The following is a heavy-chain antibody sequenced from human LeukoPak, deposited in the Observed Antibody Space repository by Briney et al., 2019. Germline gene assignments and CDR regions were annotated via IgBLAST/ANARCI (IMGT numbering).Heavy chain of an antibody. CDR3: ARGSPYYYDSSGLLYYFDY. Sequence: GASVKVSCKASGYTFTSYGISWVRQAPGQGLEWMGWISAYNGNTNYAQKLQGRVTMTTDTSTSTAYMELRSLRSGYTAVYYCARGSPYYYDSSGLLYYFDYWGQGTLVTVSS. D-gene: IGHD3-22*01. CDR1: GYTFTSYG. J-gene: IGHJ4*02. CDR2: ISAYNGNT. V-gene: IGHV1-18*01.